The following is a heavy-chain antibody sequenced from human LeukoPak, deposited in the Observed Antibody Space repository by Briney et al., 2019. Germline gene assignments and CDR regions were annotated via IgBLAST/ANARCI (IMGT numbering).Heavy chain of an antibody. D-gene: IGHD6-6*01. CDR1: GGSISSYY. V-gene: IGHV4-59*01. J-gene: IGHJ4*02. CDR3: ARWGSIAVARFDY. CDR2: IYYTGST. Sequence: SETLSLTCTVSGGSISSYYWSWIRQPPGKGLEWIGYIYYTGSTNYNPSLTSRVNISVDTSKNQFSLNLTSVTAADTAVYYCARWGSIAVARFDYWGQGTLVAVSS.